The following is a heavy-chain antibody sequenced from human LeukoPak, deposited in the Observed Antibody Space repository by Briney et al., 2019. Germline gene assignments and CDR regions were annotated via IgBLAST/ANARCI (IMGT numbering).Heavy chain of an antibody. D-gene: IGHD3-3*01. V-gene: IGHV3-74*01. CDR1: GLTFSSYW. CDR3: ARAYDFWSGYPDY. Sequence: GGSLRLSCAASGLTFSSYWMHWVRQAPGKGLVWVSRINSDGSSTSYADSVKGRFTISRDNAKNTLYLQMNSLRAEDTAVYYCARAYDFWSGYPDYWGQGTLVTVSS. CDR2: INSDGSST. J-gene: IGHJ4*02.